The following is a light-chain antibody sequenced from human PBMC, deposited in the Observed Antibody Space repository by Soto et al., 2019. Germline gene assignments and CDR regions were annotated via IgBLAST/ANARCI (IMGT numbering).Light chain of an antibody. J-gene: IGLJ3*02. Sequence: QSALTQPASVSGSPGQSITISCTGTSSDIGGHNHVSWYQQHPGKTPKLMIYDVTKRPSGVSNRFSGSKSGNTASLTISGLQAEDEADYYCSSYTSTSIWVFVGGTKLTVL. CDR2: DVT. CDR3: SSYTSTSIWV. V-gene: IGLV2-14*03. CDR1: SSDIGGHNH.